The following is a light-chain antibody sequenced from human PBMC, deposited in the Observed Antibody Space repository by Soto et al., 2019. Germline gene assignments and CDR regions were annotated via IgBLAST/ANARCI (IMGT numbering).Light chain of an antibody. J-gene: IGLJ7*01. CDR1: SSNIGNNY. Sequence: QSVLTQPPSVSAAPGQKVTISCSGSSSNIGNNYVSWYQQHPGTAPKLLIYDNNKRPSGIPDRFSGSKSGTSATLGITGLQTGDEADYYCGTWASSLSAAVFGGGTQLTVL. CDR3: GTWASSLSAAV. CDR2: DNN. V-gene: IGLV1-51*01.